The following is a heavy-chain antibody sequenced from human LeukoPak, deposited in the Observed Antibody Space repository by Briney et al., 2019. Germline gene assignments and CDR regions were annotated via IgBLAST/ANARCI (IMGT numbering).Heavy chain of an antibody. V-gene: IGHV1-69*05. CDR1: GGTFSSYA. J-gene: IGHJ4*02. D-gene: IGHD5-18*01. CDR2: IIPIFGTA. CDR3: ARDGYSYGFDY. Sequence: GASGKVSCKASGGTFSSYAISWVRQAPGQGLEWMGGIIPIFGTANYAQKFQGRVTITTDESTSTAYMELSSLRSEDTAVYYCARDGYSYGFDYWGQGTLVTVSS.